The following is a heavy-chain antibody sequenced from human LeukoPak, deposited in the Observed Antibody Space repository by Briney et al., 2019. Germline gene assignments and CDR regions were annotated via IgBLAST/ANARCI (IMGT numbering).Heavy chain of an antibody. V-gene: IGHV1-46*01. J-gene: IGHJ4*02. CDR1: GYTFTSYY. CDR3: AREAPGGYFDY. CDR2: ISPTGGTT. Sequence: EASVKVSCKASGYTFTSYYMHWVRQAPGQGLEWMGIISPTGGTTSYAQKFQGRVTMTRDTSTTTVYMDLTSLRSEDTAVYYCAREAPGGYFDYWAQGTLVTVSS. D-gene: IGHD3-16*01.